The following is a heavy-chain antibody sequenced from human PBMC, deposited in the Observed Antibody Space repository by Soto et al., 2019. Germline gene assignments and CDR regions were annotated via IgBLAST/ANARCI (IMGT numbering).Heavy chain of an antibody. D-gene: IGHD3-16*01. CDR2: IYRSGST. J-gene: IGHJ6*03. Sequence: SETLSLTCAVYGGSFSGYYWSWIRQPPGKGLEWIGYIYRSGSTKYNPSLKSRLTISVDTSKNQFSLKLSSVTAADTAVYYCARTLDYGHMDVWGKGTTVNVSS. CDR1: GGSFSGYY. CDR3: ARTLDYGHMDV. V-gene: IGHV4-34*01.